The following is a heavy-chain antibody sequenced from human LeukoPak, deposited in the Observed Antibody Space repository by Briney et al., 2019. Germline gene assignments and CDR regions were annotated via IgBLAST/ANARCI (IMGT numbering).Heavy chain of an antibody. CDR3: ARSPRVYDSSGHLHDAFDL. V-gene: IGHV3-74*01. Sequence: PGGCLRLSCAASGITFSSYWMHWVRQVPGKGLEWLSYIKSDGTNTGYADPVKGRFTVSRDNAKNTLYLEMNSLGGEDTAVYYCARSPRVYDSSGHLHDAFDLWGQGTMVTVSS. CDR2: IKSDGTNT. J-gene: IGHJ3*01. D-gene: IGHD3-22*01. CDR1: GITFSSYW.